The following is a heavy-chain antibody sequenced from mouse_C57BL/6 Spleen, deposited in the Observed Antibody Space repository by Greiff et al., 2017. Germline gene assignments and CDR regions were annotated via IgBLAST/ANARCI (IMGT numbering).Heavy chain of an antibody. V-gene: IGHV1-69*01. CDR3: ARGAMGLYYYDY. Sequence: QVQLQQPGAELVMPGASAKLSCKASGYTFTSYWMHWVKQRPGQGLEWIGEIDPSDSYTNYNQKFKGKSTLTVDKSSITAYMQLSSLTSEDSAVYYCARGAMGLYYYDYWGHGTTLTVSS. J-gene: IGHJ2*01. CDR2: IDPSDSYT. D-gene: IGHD1-1*02. CDR1: GYTFTSYW.